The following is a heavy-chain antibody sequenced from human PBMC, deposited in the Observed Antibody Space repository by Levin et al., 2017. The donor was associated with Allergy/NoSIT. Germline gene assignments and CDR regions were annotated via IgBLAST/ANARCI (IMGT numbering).Heavy chain of an antibody. CDR3: ARAPRVGATIDY. D-gene: IGHD1-26*01. CDR1: GFTFSSYA. CDR2: ISYDGSNK. Sequence: GESLKISCAASGFTFSSYAMHWVRQAPGKGLEWVAVISYDGSNKYYADSVKGRFTISRDNSKNTLYLQMNSLRAEDTAVYYCARAPRVGATIDYWGQGTLVTVSS. J-gene: IGHJ4*02. V-gene: IGHV3-30-3*01.